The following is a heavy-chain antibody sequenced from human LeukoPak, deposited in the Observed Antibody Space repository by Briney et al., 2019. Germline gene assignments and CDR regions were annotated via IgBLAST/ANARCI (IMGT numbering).Heavy chain of an antibody. CDR3: ARHGSYFSRPAYFDY. CDR2: IYSGGST. J-gene: IGHJ4*02. D-gene: IGHD2/OR15-2a*01. CDR1: GFTFSSYA. V-gene: IGHV3-66*04. Sequence: PGGSLRLSCAASGFTFSSYAMTWVRQAPGKGLEWVSVIYSGGSTYYADSVKGRFTISRDNSKNTLYLQMNSLRAEDTAVYYCARHGSYFSRPAYFDYWGQGTLVTVSS.